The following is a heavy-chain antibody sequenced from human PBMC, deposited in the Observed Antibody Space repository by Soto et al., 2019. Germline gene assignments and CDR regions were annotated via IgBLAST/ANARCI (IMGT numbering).Heavy chain of an antibody. V-gene: IGHV3-30*18. D-gene: IGHD2-15*01. CDR2: ISYDGSNK. CDR1: GFPFSSYA. Sequence: PGGSLRLSCAASGFPFSSYAMSWVRQAPGKGLEWVAVISYDGSNKYYADSVKGRFTISRDNSKNTLYLQMNSLRAEDTAVYYCAKEGQDLGYCSGGSCYSAGAEYFQHWGQGTLVT. CDR3: AKEGQDLGYCSGGSCYSAGAEYFQH. J-gene: IGHJ1*01.